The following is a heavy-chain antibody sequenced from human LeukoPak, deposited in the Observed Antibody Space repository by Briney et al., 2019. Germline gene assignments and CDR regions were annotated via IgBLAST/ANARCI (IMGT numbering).Heavy chain of an antibody. D-gene: IGHD6-19*01. CDR3: ARDQGLLVVAGRFGY. CDR2: ISSSNSYI. V-gene: IGHV3-21*01. Sequence: GGSLRLSCAASGFTFSSYSMNWVRQAPGKGLEWVSSISSSNSYIYNADSVKGRFTISRDNAKNSLYLQMNSLRAEDTAVYYCARDQGLLVVAGRFGYWGQGTLGTVSS. CDR1: GFTFSSYS. J-gene: IGHJ4*02.